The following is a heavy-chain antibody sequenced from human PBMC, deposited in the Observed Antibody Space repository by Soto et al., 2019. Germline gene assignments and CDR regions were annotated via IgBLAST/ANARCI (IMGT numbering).Heavy chain of an antibody. Sequence: PGGSLRLSCAASGFTFDTYVINLGRHSPFKWLEWVSTISYSADKTHYADSVKGRFTISRDNSRDTLFLQMNSLRADDAAVYYCARRARTATTNWGAFDVWGQGTMVTVSS. CDR2: ISYSADKT. CDR1: GFTFDTYV. J-gene: IGHJ3*01. D-gene: IGHD1-7*01. CDR3: ARRARTATTNWGAFDV. V-gene: IGHV3-23*01.